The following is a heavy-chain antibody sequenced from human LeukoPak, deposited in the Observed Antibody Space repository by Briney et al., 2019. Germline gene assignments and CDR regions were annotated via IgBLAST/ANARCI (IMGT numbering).Heavy chain of an antibody. CDR3: ARGHVDYDSSGYYYRYFQH. CDR2: IYYSGST. J-gene: IGHJ1*01. V-gene: IGHV4-59*08. CDR1: GGSISSYY. D-gene: IGHD3-22*01. Sequence: PSETLFLTCTVSGGSISSYYWSWIRQPPGKGLEWIGYIYYSGSTNYNPSLKSRVTISVDTSKNQFSLKLSSVTAADTAVYYCARGHVDYDSSGYYYRYFQHWGQGTLVTVSS.